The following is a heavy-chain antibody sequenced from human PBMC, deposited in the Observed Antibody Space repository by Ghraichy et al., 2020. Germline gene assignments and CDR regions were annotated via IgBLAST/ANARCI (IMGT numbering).Heavy chain of an antibody. CDR3: ARGIAAASDPFDI. CDR2: LNPDTGST. D-gene: IGHD6-25*01. V-gene: IGHV1-8*01. J-gene: IGHJ3*02. CDR1: GYTLTGSD. Sequence: ASVKVSCKALGYTLTGSDINWVRQAPGQGLEWRGWLNPDTGSTEYAETFQGRVTMTRDTSTGTAYMELTNLRSNDTAVYFCARGIAAASDPFDIWGHGTSIIVSS.